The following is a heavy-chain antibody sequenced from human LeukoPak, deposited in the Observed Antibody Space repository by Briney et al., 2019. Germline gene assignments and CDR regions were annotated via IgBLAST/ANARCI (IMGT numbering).Heavy chain of an antibody. CDR3: GGSGYCYALTH. Sequence: GGSLRLSCAATGFSFSTYWMSWVRQAPGKGLEWVADIKGDEGEKYYVDSVMGRFTISRDNTKNSLYLQMNSLRAEDTAVYYCGGSGYCYALTHWGERSLVTVYS. J-gene: IGHJ1*01. D-gene: IGHD2-2*03. CDR2: IKGDEGEK. CDR1: GFSFSTYW. V-gene: IGHV3-7*01.